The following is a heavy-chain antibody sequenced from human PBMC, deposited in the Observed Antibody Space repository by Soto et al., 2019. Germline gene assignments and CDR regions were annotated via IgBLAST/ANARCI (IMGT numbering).Heavy chain of an antibody. V-gene: IGHV4-59*11. CDR1: GGSISGHY. J-gene: IGHJ4*02. CDR2: IFYSGIT. D-gene: IGHD2-2*01. CDR3: ARDDKGVSAAMLY. Sequence: PSETLSLTCSVSGGSISGHYWTWIRQSPGKGLEWIGYIFYSGITNYSPSLKSRVTMSVDTSKNQFSLKLTSVTAVDTAVYYCARDDKGVSAAMLYWGQGTLVTVSS.